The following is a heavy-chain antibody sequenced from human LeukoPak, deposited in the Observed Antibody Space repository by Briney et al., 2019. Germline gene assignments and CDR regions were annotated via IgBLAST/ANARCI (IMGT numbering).Heavy chain of an antibody. V-gene: IGHV4-39*07. Sequence: SETLSLTCTVSGGSISSSSYYWGWIRQPPGKGLEWIGSIYYSGSTYYNPSLKSRVTISVDTSKNQFSLKLSSVTAADTAVYYCARDGGYSYGLGYAFDIWGQGTMVTVSS. D-gene: IGHD5-18*01. CDR1: GGSISSSSYY. J-gene: IGHJ3*02. CDR2: IYYSGST. CDR3: ARDGGYSYGLGYAFDI.